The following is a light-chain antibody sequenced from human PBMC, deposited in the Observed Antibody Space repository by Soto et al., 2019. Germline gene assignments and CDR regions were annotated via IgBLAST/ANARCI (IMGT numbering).Light chain of an antibody. CDR3: LQDYTFPYT. V-gene: IGKV1-6*01. CDR2: AAS. Sequence: AIQMTQSPSSLSASVGDRVTITCRASQGIREDLGWYQQKPGKAPKGLISAASNLESGVPLRLSGSGSGTDFTLTISSLQPEDVATYYCLQDYTFPYTFGQGTKLEIK. J-gene: IGKJ2*01. CDR1: QGIRED.